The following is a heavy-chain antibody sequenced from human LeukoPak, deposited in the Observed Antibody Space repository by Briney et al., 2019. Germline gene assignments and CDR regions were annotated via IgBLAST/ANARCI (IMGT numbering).Heavy chain of an antibody. D-gene: IGHD5-12*01. CDR1: GFTFSGYE. J-gene: IGHJ4*02. CDR2: ISISGSTI. V-gene: IGHV3-48*03. Sequence: PGGSLRLSCAASGFTFSGYEMNWVRQGPGKGLEWVSYISISGSTIYYADSVNGRFTISRDNAKNSLYLHLDSLRAEDTAVYYCARGETGSSGYDWVYWGQGTPVTVSS. CDR3: ARGETGSSGYDWVY.